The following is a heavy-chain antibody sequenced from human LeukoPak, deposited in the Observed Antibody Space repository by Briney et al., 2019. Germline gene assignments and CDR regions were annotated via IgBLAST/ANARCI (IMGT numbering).Heavy chain of an antibody. CDR1: GGSLSSYY. CDR2: IYYSGST. V-gene: IGHV4-59*01. CDR3: ARAGGETSGWYPHWFDP. J-gene: IGHJ5*02. D-gene: IGHD6-19*01. Sequence: SETLSLTCTVSGGSLSSYYWSWIRQPPGKGLEWRGYIYYSGSTNYNPSLKSRVTISVDTSKNQLSLKLTSVTAADTAVYYCARAGGETSGWYPHWFDPWGQGTLVTVSS.